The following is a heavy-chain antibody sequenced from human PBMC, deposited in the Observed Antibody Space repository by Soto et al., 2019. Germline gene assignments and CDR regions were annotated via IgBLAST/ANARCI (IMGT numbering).Heavy chain of an antibody. D-gene: IGHD2-2*01. CDR3: ARGGYCSSTSCYDAFDI. CDR2: ISSSSSYI. CDR1: GFTFSSYS. V-gene: IGHV3-21*01. J-gene: IGHJ3*02. Sequence: PGGALRLSCAASGFTFSSYSMNWVRQAPGKGLEWVSSISSSSSYIYYADSVKGRFTISRDNAKNSLYLQMNSLRAEDTAVYYCARGGYCSSTSCYDAFDIRGQGTMVTVSS.